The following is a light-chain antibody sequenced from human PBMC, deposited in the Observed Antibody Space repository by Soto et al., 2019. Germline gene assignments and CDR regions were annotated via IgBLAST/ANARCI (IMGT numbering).Light chain of an antibody. J-gene: IGLJ1*01. CDR1: SSHIGSNT. Sequence: QSVLTQPPSASGTPGQRVIISCSGSSSHIGSNTVNWYQQLPGTAPQLLIYSNNQRPSGVPDRFSGSKSGTSASLAISGLQSEDEADYYCAAWDDSLNGRYVFGTGSKVTVL. CDR3: AAWDDSLNGRYV. CDR2: SNN. V-gene: IGLV1-44*01.